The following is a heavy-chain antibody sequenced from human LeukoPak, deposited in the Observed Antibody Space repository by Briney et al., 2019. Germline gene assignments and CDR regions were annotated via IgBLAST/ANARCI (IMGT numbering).Heavy chain of an antibody. CDR3: ARDTRSGFPDAFDI. D-gene: IGHD3-3*01. CDR1: GFSFSNYA. Sequence: GGSLRLSCAASGFSFSNYAMTWVRQAPGKGLEWVSIINGAGGATYYADSVKGRFAISRDNSKNTLYLLINSLRAEDTAVYYCARDTRSGFPDAFDIWGQGTMVTVSS. J-gene: IGHJ3*02. V-gene: IGHV3-23*01. CDR2: INGAGGAT.